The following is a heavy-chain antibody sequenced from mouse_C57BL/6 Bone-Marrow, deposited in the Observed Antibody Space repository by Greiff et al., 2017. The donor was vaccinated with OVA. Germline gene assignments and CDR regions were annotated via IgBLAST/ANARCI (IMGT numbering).Heavy chain of an antibody. V-gene: IGHV5-4*01. Sequence: EVQLVESGGGLVKPGGSLKLSCAASGFTFSSYAMSWVRQTPVKRLEWVATISDGGSYTYYPDNVKGRFTISRDNAKNNLYLQMSHLKSEDTAMYYCARVLYYGSILFDYWGQGTTLTVSS. D-gene: IGHD1-1*01. CDR3: ARVLYYGSILFDY. J-gene: IGHJ2*01. CDR1: GFTFSSYA. CDR2: ISDGGSYT.